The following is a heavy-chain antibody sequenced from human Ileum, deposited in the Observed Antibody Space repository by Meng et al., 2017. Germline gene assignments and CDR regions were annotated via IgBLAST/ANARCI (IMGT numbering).Heavy chain of an antibody. V-gene: IGHV3-7*01. J-gene: IGHJ3*02. D-gene: IGHD3-10*01. Sequence: GESLKISCAASGFTFSSYWMSWVRQAPGKGLEWVANIKQEGSEKYYVDSVKGRFTISRDNAKNSLYLQMNSLRAEDTAVYYCARGKFGEEAFDIWGQGTMVTVSS. CDR1: GFTFSSYW. CDR2: IKQEGSEK. CDR3: ARGKFGEEAFDI.